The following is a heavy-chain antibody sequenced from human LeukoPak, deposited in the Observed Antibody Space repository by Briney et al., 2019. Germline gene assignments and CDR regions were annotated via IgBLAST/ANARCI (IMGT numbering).Heavy chain of an antibody. CDR2: IKPDGSEK. D-gene: IGHD6-13*01. CDR3: GGFGYEAAVDL. J-gene: IGHJ4*02. V-gene: IGHV3-7*01. CDR1: GFMFSTYW. Sequence: GGSLRLSCAASGFMFSTYWMTWVRQAPGEGLEWVGNIKPDGSEKYYVDSVKGRFTISRDNTKNLLYLQMNSLRGEDAAVYYCGGFGYEAAVDLWGQGTLVTVSS.